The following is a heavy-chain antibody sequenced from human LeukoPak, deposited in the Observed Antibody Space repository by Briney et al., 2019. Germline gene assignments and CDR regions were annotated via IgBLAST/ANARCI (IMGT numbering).Heavy chain of an antibody. V-gene: IGHV3-43*02. CDR2: RRGDGGST. CDR1: GFTFDDNA. CDR3: ARGGWYFDL. Sequence: GGSLTLSCAASGFTFDDNALHWVRHAPGAGLGWVSLRRGDGGSTYYSDSLKDRFTNYRDNSKNALYLQMNNLRAEDTAFYDCARGGWYFDLWGRGTLVTVSS. J-gene: IGHJ2*01.